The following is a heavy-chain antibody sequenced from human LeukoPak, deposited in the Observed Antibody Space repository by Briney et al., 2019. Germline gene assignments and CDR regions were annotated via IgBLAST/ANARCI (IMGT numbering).Heavy chain of an antibody. D-gene: IGHD3-10*01. CDR2: IIPIFGTA. CDR1: GGTSSRDA. J-gene: IGHJ4*02. V-gene: IGHV1-69*13. Sequence: AASVKVSSKDSGGTSSRDAISCVRQAPGQRREWMGRIIPIFGTANYAQKFQGRVTITADESTSTAYMDLSSLRSEDTAVYCCASGEAATKDYWGQGTLVTVSS. CDR3: ASGEAATKDY.